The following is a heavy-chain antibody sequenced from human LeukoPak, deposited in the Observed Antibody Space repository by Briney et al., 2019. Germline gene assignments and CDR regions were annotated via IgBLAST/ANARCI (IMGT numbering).Heavy chain of an antibody. Sequence: GGSLRLSCAASGFTVSSNYMSWVRQAPGKGLEWVSVIYSGGSTDYADSVKGRFNIARDNSKTTLYLEMNRLGADDAAVYYSARDDISAGYVYWGQGTLVTVSS. CDR3: ARDDISAGYVY. CDR2: IYSGGST. J-gene: IGHJ4*02. V-gene: IGHV3-53*01. D-gene: IGHD3-9*01. CDR1: GFTVSSNY.